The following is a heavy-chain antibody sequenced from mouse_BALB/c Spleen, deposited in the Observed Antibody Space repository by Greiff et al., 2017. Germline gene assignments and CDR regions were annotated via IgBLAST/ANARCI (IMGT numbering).Heavy chain of an antibody. J-gene: IGHJ3*01. D-gene: IGHD1-2*01. V-gene: IGHV5-6-5*01. CDR3: ARGITTATWFAY. Sequence: EVQVVESGGGLVKPGGSLKLSCAASGFTFSSYAMSWVRQTPEKRLEWVASISSGGSTYYPDSVKGRFTISRDNARNILYLQMSSLRSEDTAMYYCARGITTATWFAYWGQGTLVTVSA. CDR2: ISSGGST. CDR1: GFTFSSYA.